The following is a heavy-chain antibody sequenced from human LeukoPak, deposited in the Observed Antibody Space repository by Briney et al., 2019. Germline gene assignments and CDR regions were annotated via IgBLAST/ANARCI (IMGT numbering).Heavy chain of an antibody. CDR3: AKEPSNKYDSTDSRTISNWFDP. J-gene: IGHJ5*02. V-gene: IGHV3-23*01. CDR1: GLTYSISA. D-gene: IGHD2/OR15-2a*01. Sequence: GGSLTLSRAPSGLTYSISAMSWVRHPPGKGREWVANLSVNRITTYYAHSLKRRFTISRDASKNTLYLQMNRLRVEYTAVYFCAKEPSNKYDSTDSRTISNWFDPWGQGTLATVSS. CDR2: LSVNRITT.